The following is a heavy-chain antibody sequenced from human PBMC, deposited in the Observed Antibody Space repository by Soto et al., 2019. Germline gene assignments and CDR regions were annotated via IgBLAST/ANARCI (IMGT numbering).Heavy chain of an antibody. D-gene: IGHD4-17*01. CDR2: IGSTGGTI. CDR3: ARDGGEYYLDV. CDR1: GFTFRSYF. V-gene: IGHV3-11*01. J-gene: IGHJ4*02. Sequence: GGSLRLSCEASGFTFRSYFMNWVRQAPGKGLRWVAHIGSTGGTIYYADSVKGRFAVSRDNAKNSLYLQLNSLRVDDTAIYYCARDGGEYYLDVWGQGTAVTVSS.